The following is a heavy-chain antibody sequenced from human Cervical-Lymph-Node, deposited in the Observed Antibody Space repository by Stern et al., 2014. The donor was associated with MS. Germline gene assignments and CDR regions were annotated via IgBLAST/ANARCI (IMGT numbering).Heavy chain of an antibody. CDR1: GYTFIVYY. CDR3: ARGVTRSSYYYGLDV. V-gene: IGHV1-46*01. D-gene: IGHD3-16*02. CDR2: IIPGDGTT. Sequence: VQLVQSGTEVRKSGASVKISCKASGYTFIVYYMHWVRQAPGQGLEWMGFIIPGDGTTSYSQNFQGRVTMTRDTATSTVYMHLSSLRSEDTAVYFCARGVTRSSYYYGLDVWGQGTTVTVSS. J-gene: IGHJ6*02.